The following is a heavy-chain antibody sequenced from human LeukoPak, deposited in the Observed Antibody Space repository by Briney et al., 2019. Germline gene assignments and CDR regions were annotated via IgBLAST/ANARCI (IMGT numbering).Heavy chain of an antibody. D-gene: IGHD3-10*01. CDR2: ISYDGSNK. Sequence: GSLRLSCAASGFTFSSHGMHWVRQAPGKGLEWVAVISYDGSNKYYADSVKGRFTISRDNSKNTLYLQMNSLRAEDTAVYYCAKDCYGSGSTLEYWGQGTLVTVSS. CDR3: AKDCYGSGSTLEY. V-gene: IGHV3-30*18. CDR1: GFTFSSHG. J-gene: IGHJ4*02.